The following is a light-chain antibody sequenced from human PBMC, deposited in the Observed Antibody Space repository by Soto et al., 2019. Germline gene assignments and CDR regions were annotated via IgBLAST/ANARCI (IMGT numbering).Light chain of an antibody. Sequence: DIQMTQSPSSLSASVGDRLTITCRASQGISTYLNWYKQKPGKAPKLMIYAAYSLRSGVPSRVSGSGSGKEVTLNIDSLQPDEGATDEGQHYFGYLWTFGPGTKVDIK. CDR2: AAY. CDR1: QGISTY. CDR3: QHYFGYLWT. J-gene: IGKJ1*01. V-gene: IGKV1-39*01.